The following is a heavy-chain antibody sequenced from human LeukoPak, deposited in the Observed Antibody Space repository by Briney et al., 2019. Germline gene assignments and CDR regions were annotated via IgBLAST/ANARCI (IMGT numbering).Heavy chain of an antibody. CDR1: GFTFSSYS. V-gene: IGHV3-21*01. J-gene: IGHJ3*02. Sequence: GGSLRLSCAASGFTFSSYSMIWVRQAPGKGLEWVSSISSSSSYIYYADSVKGRFTISRDNAKNSLCLQMNSLRAEDTAVYYCARTSADYANDAFDIWGQGTMVTVSS. D-gene: IGHD4-17*01. CDR2: ISSSSSYI. CDR3: ARTSADYANDAFDI.